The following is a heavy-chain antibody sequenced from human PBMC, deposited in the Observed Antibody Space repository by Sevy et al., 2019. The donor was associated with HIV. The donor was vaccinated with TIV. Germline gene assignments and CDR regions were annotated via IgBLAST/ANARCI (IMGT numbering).Heavy chain of an antibody. CDR1: GGPINNYH. J-gene: IGHJ4*02. CDR2: VYHSGST. D-gene: IGHD3-10*01. Sequence: SETLSLTCTVSGGPINNYHWIWIRQTPGKGLEWIGYVYHSGSTKYNPSLKSRVTISVDTSNNQFHLRVSPVTTADTAVYVCAGGGAGFGSGSDATFDLWGQGALVTVSS. CDR3: AGGGAGFGSGSDATFDL. V-gene: IGHV4-59*01.